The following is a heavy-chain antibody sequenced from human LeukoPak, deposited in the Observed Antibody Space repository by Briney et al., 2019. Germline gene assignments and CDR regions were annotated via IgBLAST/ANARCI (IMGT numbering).Heavy chain of an antibody. J-gene: IGHJ4*02. D-gene: IGHD6-13*01. Sequence: GRSLRLSSAASGFTFSSYAMHWVRQAPGKGLEWVAVISYDGSNKYYADSVKGRFTISRDNSKNTLYLQMNSLRAEDTAVYYCARDRIAAGVYFDYWGQGTLVTVSS. CDR2: ISYDGSNK. CDR1: GFTFSSYA. V-gene: IGHV3-30*04. CDR3: ARDRIAAGVYFDY.